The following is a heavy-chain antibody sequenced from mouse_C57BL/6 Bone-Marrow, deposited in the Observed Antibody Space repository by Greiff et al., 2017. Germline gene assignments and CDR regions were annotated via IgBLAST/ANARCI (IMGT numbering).Heavy chain of an antibody. CDR3: ARHGSSYGWFAY. Sequence: VQLVESGAELVRPGASVKLSCKASGYTFTDYYINWVKQRPGQGLEWIARIYPGSGNTYYNEKFKGKATLTAEKSSSTAYMQLSSLTSEDSAVYFCARHGSSYGWFAYWGQGTLVTVSA. D-gene: IGHD1-1*01. CDR1: GYTFTDYY. V-gene: IGHV1-76*01. J-gene: IGHJ3*01. CDR2: IYPGSGNT.